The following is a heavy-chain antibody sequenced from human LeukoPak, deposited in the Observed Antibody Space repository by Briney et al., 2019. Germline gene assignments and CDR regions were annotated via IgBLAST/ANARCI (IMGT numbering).Heavy chain of an antibody. V-gene: IGHV1-69*05. CDR2: IIPIFGTA. CDR3: ARDWVVMAGRRYNWFDP. CDR1: GGTFSSYA. D-gene: IGHD6-19*01. Sequence: EASVKVSCKASGGTFSSYAISWARQAPGQGLEWMGRIIPIFGTANYAQKFQGRVTTTTDESTSTAYMELSSLRSEDTAVYYCARDWVVMAGRRYNWFDPWGQGTLVTVSS. J-gene: IGHJ5*02.